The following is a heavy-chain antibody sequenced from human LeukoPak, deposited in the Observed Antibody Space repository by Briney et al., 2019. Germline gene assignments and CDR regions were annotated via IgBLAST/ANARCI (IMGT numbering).Heavy chain of an antibody. V-gene: IGHV1-2*04. D-gene: IGHD3-10*01. CDR1: GYTFTGYY. CDR3: ARDGGSGSYYYYGMDV. Sequence: ASVKVSCKASGYTFTGYYMHWVRQAPGQGLEWMGWINPNSGGTNYAQKFQGWVTMARDTSISTAYMELSRLRSDDTAVYYCARDGGSGSYYYYGMDVWGQGTTVTVSS. J-gene: IGHJ6*02. CDR2: INPNSGGT.